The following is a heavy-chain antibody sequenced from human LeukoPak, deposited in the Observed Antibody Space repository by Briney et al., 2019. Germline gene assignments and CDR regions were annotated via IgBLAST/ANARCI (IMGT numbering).Heavy chain of an antibody. D-gene: IGHD3-22*01. J-gene: IGHJ6*02. Sequence: PGRSLRLSCAASGFTFSSYSMNWVRQAPGKGLEWVSYISSSSSTIYYADSVKGRFTISRDNAKNSLYLQMNSLRAEDTAVYYCARDPRYDSSGYYYYYYGMDVWGQGTTVTVSS. V-gene: IGHV3-48*01. CDR1: GFTFSSYS. CDR2: ISSSSSTI. CDR3: ARDPRYDSSGYYYYYYGMDV.